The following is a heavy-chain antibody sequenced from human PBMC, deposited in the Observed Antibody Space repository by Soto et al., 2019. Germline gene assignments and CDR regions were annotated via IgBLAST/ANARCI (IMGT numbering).Heavy chain of an antibody. D-gene: IGHD5-18*01. Sequence: GGSLRLSCAASGFTFSGYAMSWVRQAPGKGLEWVSAISCSGGSTYYEDSVKGRFTISRDNSKNTLYLQMNSLRAEDTAVYYCARAGNTAMVTDYGMDVWGQGTTVTVSS. CDR2: ISCSGGST. CDR3: ARAGNTAMVTDYGMDV. J-gene: IGHJ6*02. CDR1: GFTFSGYA. V-gene: IGHV3-23*01.